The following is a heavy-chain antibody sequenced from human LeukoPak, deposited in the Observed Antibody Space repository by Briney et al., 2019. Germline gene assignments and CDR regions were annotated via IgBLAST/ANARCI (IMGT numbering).Heavy chain of an antibody. CDR1: GGTFSSYA. CDR3: AREGELPGYYYMDV. Sequence: ASVKVSCKASGGTFSSYAISWVRQAPGQGLEWMGWINPNSGGTKDAQKFQGRVTMTRDTSISTAYMELSRLRSDDTAVYYCAREGELPGYYYMDVWGKGTTVTVSS. V-gene: IGHV1-2*02. J-gene: IGHJ6*03. D-gene: IGHD1-26*01. CDR2: INPNSGGT.